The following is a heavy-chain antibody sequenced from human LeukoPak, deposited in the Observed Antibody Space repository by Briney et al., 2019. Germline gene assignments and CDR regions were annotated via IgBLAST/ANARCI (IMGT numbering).Heavy chain of an antibody. CDR2: IIPIFGTA. V-gene: IGHV1-69*05. CDR1: GGTFSSYA. D-gene: IGHD5-24*01. Sequence: SVKVSCKASGGTFSSYAISWVRQAPGQGLEWMGGIIPIFGTANYAQKFQGRVTITTDESTSTAYMELSSLRAEDTAVYYCARALGSWLQLLGGGYFDYWGQGTLVTVSS. J-gene: IGHJ4*02. CDR3: ARALGSWLQLLGGGYFDY.